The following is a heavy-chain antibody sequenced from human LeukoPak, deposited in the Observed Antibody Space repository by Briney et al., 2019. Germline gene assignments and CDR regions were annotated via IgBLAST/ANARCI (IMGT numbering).Heavy chain of an antibody. CDR1: GYSISSGYY. CDR3: ASLLRGYNSRIYFDY. CDR2: IYHSGST. Sequence: SETLSLTCTVSGYSISSGYYWGWIRQLPGKGLEWIGSIYHSGSTYYNPSLKSRVTISVDTSKNQFSLKLSSVTAADTAVYYCASLLRGYNSRIYFDYWGQGTLVTVSS. J-gene: IGHJ4*02. V-gene: IGHV4-38-2*02. D-gene: IGHD5-24*01.